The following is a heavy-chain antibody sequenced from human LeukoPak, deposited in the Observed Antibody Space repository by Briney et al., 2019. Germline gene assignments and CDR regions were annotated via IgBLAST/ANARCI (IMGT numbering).Heavy chain of an antibody. CDR2: ISGSGGST. CDR3: AKSTSSWYGGPFDL. CDR1: GFSFTSYG. V-gene: IGHV3-23*01. D-gene: IGHD6-13*01. J-gene: IGHJ3*01. Sequence: GSLRLSCAASGFSFTSYGIIWVRQAPGKGLEWVSGISGSGGSTYNADSVKGRFTISRDNSKNTLFLQMNSLRAEDTAAYYCAKSTSSWYGGPFDLWGRGTMVTVSS.